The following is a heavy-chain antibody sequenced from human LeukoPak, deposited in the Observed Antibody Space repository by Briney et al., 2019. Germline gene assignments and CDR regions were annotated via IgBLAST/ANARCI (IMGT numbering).Heavy chain of an antibody. CDR1: DITLRSNG. CDR2: IRYDGSNK. V-gene: IGHV3-30*02. Sequence: GGLLRSSCAAFDITLRSNGSPWVGQGPGKGLSGVAFIRYDGSNKYYADSVKGRFTISRDTSKNTLYPQMNSLRAEDTAVYYCAKDYGSGSSYDCWGQGTLVTVSS. CDR3: AKDYGSGSSYDC. J-gene: IGHJ4*02. D-gene: IGHD3-10*01.